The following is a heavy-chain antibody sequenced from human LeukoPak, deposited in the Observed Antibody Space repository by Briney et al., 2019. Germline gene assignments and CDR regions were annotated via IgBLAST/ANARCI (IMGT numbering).Heavy chain of an antibody. Sequence: GGSLRLSCAASGFTFSSYAMHWVRQAPGKGLEWVAVISYDGSNKYYADSVKGRFTISRDNSKNTLYLQMNSLRAEDTAVYYCARDKWLLWFGELLTYYYYGMDVWGQGTTVTVSS. J-gene: IGHJ6*02. CDR2: ISYDGSNK. CDR3: ARDKWLLWFGELLTYYYYGMDV. D-gene: IGHD3-10*01. CDR1: GFTFSSYA. V-gene: IGHV3-30-3*01.